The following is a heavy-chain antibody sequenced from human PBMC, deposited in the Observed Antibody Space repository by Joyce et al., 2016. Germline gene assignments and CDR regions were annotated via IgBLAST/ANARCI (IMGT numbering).Heavy chain of an antibody. V-gene: IGHV4-34*01. CDR1: GGPFRGFF. D-gene: IGHD6-19*01. Sequence: QVQLQQWGAGLLKPSGTLSLNCAVYGGPFRGFFWTWVRQPPGKGLEWIGDISNSGITFSMDTSKNQFSLKLTCLSASDTAVYYCASSQWLAPLMYWGQGTPVTVSS. CDR3: ASSQWLAPLMY. CDR2: ISNSG. J-gene: IGHJ4*02.